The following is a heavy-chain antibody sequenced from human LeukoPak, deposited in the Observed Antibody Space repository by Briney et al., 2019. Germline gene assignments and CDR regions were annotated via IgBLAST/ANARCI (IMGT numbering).Heavy chain of an antibody. Sequence: GSLRLSCATSGFPFSDFSMSWVRQAPSPGLGWTSSTNSRGPSPYDAESVNGRHTNATDNSKNTLYLQMSSLRVEHTAVYYWSKQSYARSLGEGGAGTLVSVSS. CDR2: TNSRGPSP. J-gene: IGHJ4*02. CDR3: SKQSYARSLGE. D-gene: IGHD2-8*01. CDR1: GFPFSDFS. V-gene: IGHV3-23*01.